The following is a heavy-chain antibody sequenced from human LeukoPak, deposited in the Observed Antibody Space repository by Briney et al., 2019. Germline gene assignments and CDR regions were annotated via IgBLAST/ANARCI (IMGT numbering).Heavy chain of an antibody. Sequence: PGGSLRLACAASGFSFSDFGMHWVRQAPGKGLEWVAMIWYDGSKEYYMESVKGRFTISRDNSKNTLYLQMNSLRAEDTAVYYCAKDGWGGYYMDVWGKGTTVTVSS. J-gene: IGHJ6*03. CDR3: AKDGWGGYYMDV. CDR1: GFSFSDFG. D-gene: IGHD6-19*01. V-gene: IGHV3-33*06. CDR2: IWYDGSKE.